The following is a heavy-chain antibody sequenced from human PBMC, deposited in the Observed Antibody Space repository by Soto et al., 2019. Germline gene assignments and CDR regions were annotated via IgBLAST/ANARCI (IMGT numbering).Heavy chain of an antibody. V-gene: IGHV3-66*01. CDR2: IYSDGST. CDR3: ARGGGAEAAY. CDR1: GFTVSGNY. J-gene: IGHJ4*02. D-gene: IGHD6-13*01. Sequence: EVQLVESGGGLVQPGVSLRLSCAASGFTVSGNYMNWVRQAPGKGLEWVSVIYSDGSTYYADSVKGRFTISSDSSKNRLYLQMNRLRAEDTAVYYCARGGGAEAAYWGQGTLVTVSS.